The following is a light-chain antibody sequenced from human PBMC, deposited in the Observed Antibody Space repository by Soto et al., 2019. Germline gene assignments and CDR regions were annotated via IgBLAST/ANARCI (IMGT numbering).Light chain of an antibody. CDR1: QSVSSTY. Sequence: EIVLTQSPGTLSLSPGERVTLSCRASQSVSSTYLAWYQRKPGRPPRLLIYAASSRANGIPARFSGSGSGSDFSLTISRLEPEDFAVYYCQYDGGSFLTFAQGTRLEIK. V-gene: IGKV3-20*01. CDR3: QYDGGSFLT. CDR2: AAS. J-gene: IGKJ5*01.